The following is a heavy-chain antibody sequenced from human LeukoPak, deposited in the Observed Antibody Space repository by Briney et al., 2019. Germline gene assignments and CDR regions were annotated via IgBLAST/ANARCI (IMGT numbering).Heavy chain of an antibody. CDR1: GFTFSSYA. J-gene: IGHJ4*02. CDR3: ARVEWLFQDY. Sequence: GGSLRLSCAASGFTFSSYAMHWVRQAPGKGLEWVAVISYDGSNKYYADSVKGRFTISRDNSKNTLYLQMNSLRAEDTAVYYCARVEWLFQDYWGQGTLVTVSS. V-gene: IGHV3-30-3*01. D-gene: IGHD3-3*01. CDR2: ISYDGSNK.